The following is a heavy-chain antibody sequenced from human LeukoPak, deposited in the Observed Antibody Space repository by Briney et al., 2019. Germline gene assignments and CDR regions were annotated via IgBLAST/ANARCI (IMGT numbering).Heavy chain of an antibody. V-gene: IGHV4-31*02. CDR3: ARGGVVTTTPRFDP. CDR1: NGSITSGGYY. Sequence: SETLSLTCTVSNGSITSGGYYWSWLRQHPGKGLEWIGHIYHTGSTYYNSSLKSRLTMSVVTSKNEFSLRLNSVTAADTAVYYCARGGVVTTTPRFDPWGQVTLVTVSS. CDR2: IYHTGST. D-gene: IGHD4-11*01. J-gene: IGHJ5*02.